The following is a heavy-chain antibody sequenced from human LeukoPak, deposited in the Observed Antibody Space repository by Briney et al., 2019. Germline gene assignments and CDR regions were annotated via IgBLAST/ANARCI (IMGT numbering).Heavy chain of an antibody. J-gene: IGHJ4*02. D-gene: IGHD3-22*01. Sequence: SETLSLTCAVSGYSISSGYYWAWIRQPPGKGLEWIGKIYHNGNTYYNPSLKGRVTISVDTSENQFSLKLSSVTAADTALYYCAREFTEYYYDSSKASYWGQGTLVTVSS. CDR2: IYHNGNT. CDR3: AREFTEYYYDSSKASY. V-gene: IGHV4-38-2*02. CDR1: GYSISSGYY.